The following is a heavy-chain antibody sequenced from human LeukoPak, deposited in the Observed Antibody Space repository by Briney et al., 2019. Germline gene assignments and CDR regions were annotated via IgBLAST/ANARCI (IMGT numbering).Heavy chain of an antibody. CDR3: TREDDTVARGVDDAFDN. V-gene: IGHV3-21*01. D-gene: IGHD3-10*01. CDR2: ITSSSSHI. Sequence: GGSLRLSCAASGFTFSSYTMTWVRQAPGKGLEWISSITSSSSHIYYADSVKGRFTISRDNPKNSVYLQMNSLRAEDTAVYYCTREDDTVARGVDDAFDNWGHGTMVTVS. J-gene: IGHJ3*02. CDR1: GFTFSSYT.